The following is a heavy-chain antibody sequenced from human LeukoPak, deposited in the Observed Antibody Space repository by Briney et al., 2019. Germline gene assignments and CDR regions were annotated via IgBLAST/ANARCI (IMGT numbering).Heavy chain of an antibody. CDR2: IKQDGSEK. Sequence: GGSLRLSCAASGFTFSSYWMSWVRQAPGKGLEWVANIKQDGSEKYYVDSVKGRFTISRDNSKNSLYLQMDSLRTEDTALYYCAKDFSADWLQFSNMDVWGKGTTVTVSS. CDR1: GFTFSSYW. D-gene: IGHD3-9*01. V-gene: IGHV3-7*03. J-gene: IGHJ6*03. CDR3: AKDFSADWLQFSNMDV.